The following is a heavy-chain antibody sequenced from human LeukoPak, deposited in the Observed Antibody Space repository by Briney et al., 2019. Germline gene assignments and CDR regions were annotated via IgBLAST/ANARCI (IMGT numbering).Heavy chain of an antibody. J-gene: IGHJ4*02. Sequence: PSETLSLTCTVSGGSVSSGSYYWSWIRQPPGKGLEWIGYIYYSGSTNYNPSLKSRVTISVDTSKNQFSLKLSSVTAADTAVYYCASDRSCSGGSCYPDYWGQGTLVTVSS. CDR1: GGSVSSGSYY. CDR3: ASDRSCSGGSCYPDY. CDR2: IYYSGST. V-gene: IGHV4-61*01. D-gene: IGHD2-15*01.